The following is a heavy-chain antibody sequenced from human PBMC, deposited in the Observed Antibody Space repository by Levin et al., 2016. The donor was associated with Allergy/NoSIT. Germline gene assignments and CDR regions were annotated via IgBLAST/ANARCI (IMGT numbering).Heavy chain of an antibody. CDR3: ARFGVVTAIPNY. Sequence: GGSLRLSCAASGFSFSDNSMNWVRQAPGKGLEWISYISSDARTIYYADSVKGRFTISRDSAQNSLYLQMNSLRAEDTAVYYCARFGVVTAIPNYWGQGTLVTVSS. CDR1: GFSFSDNS. J-gene: IGHJ4*02. D-gene: IGHD2-21*02. CDR2: ISSDARTI. V-gene: IGHV3-48*01.